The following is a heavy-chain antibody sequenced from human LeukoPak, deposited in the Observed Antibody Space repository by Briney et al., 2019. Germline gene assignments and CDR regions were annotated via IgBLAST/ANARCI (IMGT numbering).Heavy chain of an antibody. V-gene: IGHV3-21*01. J-gene: IGHJ6*04. CDR3: ARDGTPSYTSGWVYMDA. D-gene: IGHD6-19*01. CDR1: GFTFSNYN. Sequence: PGGSLRLSCAASGFTFSNYNMNWVRQAPGKGLEWVSSISSSSSYIYYTDSVKGRFTISRDNAKNSLYLQMNSLRAEDTAVYYCARDGTPSYTSGWVYMDAWGKGTTVTISS. CDR2: ISSSSSYI.